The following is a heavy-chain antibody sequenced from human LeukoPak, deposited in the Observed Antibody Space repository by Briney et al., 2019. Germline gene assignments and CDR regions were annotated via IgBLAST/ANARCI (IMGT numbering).Heavy chain of an antibody. V-gene: IGHV4-59*01. CDR2: IYYSGST. D-gene: IGHD6-19*01. J-gene: IGHJ4*02. CDR1: GGSISSYY. CDR3: ARDDPLGWGSGGFDY. Sequence: PSETLSLTCTVPGGSISSYYWSWIRQPPGKGLEWIGYIYYSGSTNYNPSLKSRVTISVDTSKNQFSLKLSSVTAADTAVYYCARDDPLGWGSGGFDYWGQGTLVTVSS.